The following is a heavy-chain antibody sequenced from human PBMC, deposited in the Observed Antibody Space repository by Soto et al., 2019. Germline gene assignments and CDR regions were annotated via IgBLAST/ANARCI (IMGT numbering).Heavy chain of an antibody. D-gene: IGHD2-21*01. Sequence: EVQLLESGGGLVQPGGSLRLSCADSGFSFKTYGMTWVRQAPGKGLEGVAHIGLSNSDTYYADSVKGRFTISRDNSKNMVYLQMNSLRDADTAVYYCVKGGAYCYNDCTRSSWGRGTLVTVSS. CDR2: IGLSNSDT. CDR1: GFSFKTYG. V-gene: IGHV3-23*01. CDR3: VKGGAYCYNDCTRSS. J-gene: IGHJ4*02.